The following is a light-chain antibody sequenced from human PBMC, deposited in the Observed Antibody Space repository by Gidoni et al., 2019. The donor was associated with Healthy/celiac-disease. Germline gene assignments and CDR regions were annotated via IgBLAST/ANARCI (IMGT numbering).Light chain of an antibody. CDR1: KLWDKY. V-gene: IGLV3-1*01. J-gene: IGLJ2*01. CDR2: QDS. Sequence: SYALTQPPSLSVSPGPTARITCSGDKLWDKYACWYQQKPGQSPELVIYQDSKRPSGIPVRFSGSNSWNTATLTIRGTQAMDEADYYCQAWDSSTVVFGGGTKLTVL. CDR3: QAWDSSTVV.